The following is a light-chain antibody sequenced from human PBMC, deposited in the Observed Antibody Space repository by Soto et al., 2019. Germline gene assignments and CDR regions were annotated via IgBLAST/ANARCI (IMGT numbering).Light chain of an antibody. V-gene: IGKV3-20*01. CDR2: GAS. CDR3: LQHSGTSPKT. CDR1: QSVSNNY. Sequence: EILLTQSPGTLSLSPGATGTLSCRAIQSVSNNYLAWYQQKPGQAPRLLIYGASNRATGIPDRFSGSGSGTDFTLNITRLEPEDSAVYYCLQHSGTSPKTFGQGAKVDIK. J-gene: IGKJ1*01.